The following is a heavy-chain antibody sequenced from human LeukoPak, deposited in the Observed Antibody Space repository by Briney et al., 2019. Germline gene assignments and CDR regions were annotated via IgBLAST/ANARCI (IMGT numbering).Heavy chain of an antibody. J-gene: IGHJ4*02. CDR1: GFTFSTYW. D-gene: IGHD3-3*01. Sequence: GGSLRLSCAASGFTFSTYWMSWVRQAPGKGLEWVANIKEDGSEKFYVDSVKGRFTISRDNAKNSLYLQMNSLRAEDTAVYYCARDTYYDFWSGYYSGGLDYWGQGTLVTVSS. V-gene: IGHV3-7*01. CDR3: ARDTYYDFWSGYYSGGLDY. CDR2: IKEDGSEK.